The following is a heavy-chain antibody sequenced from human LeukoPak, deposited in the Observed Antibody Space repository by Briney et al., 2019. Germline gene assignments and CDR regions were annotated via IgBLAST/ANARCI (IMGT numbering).Heavy chain of an antibody. CDR2: INPNSGGT. Sequence: ASVKVSCKASGYTFTGYYMHWVRQAPGQGLEWMGWINPNSGGTKYAQKFQGRATMTRDMSISISYMELSSLRSDDTAVYYCAREITVADTGHDGFDFWGQGTLVTVSS. J-gene: IGHJ3*01. CDR1: GYTFTGYY. D-gene: IGHD6-19*01. V-gene: IGHV1-2*02. CDR3: AREITVADTGHDGFDF.